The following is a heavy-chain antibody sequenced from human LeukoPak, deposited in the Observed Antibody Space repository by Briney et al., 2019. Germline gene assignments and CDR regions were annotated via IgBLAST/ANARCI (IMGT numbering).Heavy chain of an antibody. V-gene: IGHV4-34*01. CDR3: ARAKNNRGADCYSPSFFDY. CDR2: VNHSGST. J-gene: IGHJ4*02. Sequence: SETLSLTCAVYGGSFSDYYCTWIRQPPGKGLEWIGEVNHSGSTNYNPSLKSRVTMSVDTSKNQFSLKLTSVTAADTAVYYCARAKNNRGADCYSPSFFDYWGPGNLVTVSS. D-gene: IGHD2-21*01. CDR1: GGSFSDYY.